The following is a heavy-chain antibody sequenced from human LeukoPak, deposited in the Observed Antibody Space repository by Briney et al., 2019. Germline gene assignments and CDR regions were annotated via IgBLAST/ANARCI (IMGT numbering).Heavy chain of an antibody. CDR2: ISYDGSNK. CDR3: AKDRDSSGWYYYGMDV. V-gene: IGHV3-30*18. Sequence: GGSLRLSCAASGFTFSSYGMHWVRQAPGKGLEWVAVISYDGSNKYYADPVKGRFTVSRDNSKNTLYLQMNSLRAEDTAVYYCAKDRDSSGWYYYGMDVWGQGTTVTVSS. CDR1: GFTFSSYG. J-gene: IGHJ6*02. D-gene: IGHD6-19*01.